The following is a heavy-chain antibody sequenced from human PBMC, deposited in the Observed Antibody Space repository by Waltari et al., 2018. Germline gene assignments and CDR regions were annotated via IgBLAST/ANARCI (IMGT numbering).Heavy chain of an antibody. CDR1: GYSFTSYW. V-gene: IGHV3-21*01. CDR3: AREDDFWGGYNDY. Sequence: EVQLVQSGAEVKKPGESLKISGKGSGYSFTSYWIGWVRQAPGKGLAWVSSISSSSSYIYYANSVKGRLTISRDNAKNSRYLQMNSLRAEDPAVYYCAREDDFWGGYNDYWGQGTLVTVSS. J-gene: IGHJ4*02. CDR2: ISSSSSYI. D-gene: IGHD3-3*01.